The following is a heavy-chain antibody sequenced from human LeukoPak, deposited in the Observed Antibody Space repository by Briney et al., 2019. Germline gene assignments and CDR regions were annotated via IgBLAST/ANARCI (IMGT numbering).Heavy chain of an antibody. CDR1: GYTFTGYY. CDR3: ARGFLVLRYFDWLTENYYMDV. Sequence: GASVKVSCKASGYTFTGYYMHWVRQAPGQGLEWMGWINPNSGGTNYAQKFQGRVTMTRDTSISTAYMELSSLRSEDTAVYYCARGFLVLRYFDWLTENYYMDVWGKGTTVTVSS. J-gene: IGHJ6*03. V-gene: IGHV1-2*02. D-gene: IGHD3-9*01. CDR2: INPNSGGT.